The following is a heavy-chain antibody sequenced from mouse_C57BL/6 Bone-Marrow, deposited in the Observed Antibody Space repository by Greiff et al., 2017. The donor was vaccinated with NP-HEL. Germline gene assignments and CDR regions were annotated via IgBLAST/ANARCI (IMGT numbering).Heavy chain of an antibody. J-gene: IGHJ4*01. Sequence: DVQLVESGGGLVQPGGSLKLSCAASGFTFSDYYMYWVRQTPEKRLEWVAYISNGGGSTYYPDTVKGRFTISRDNAKNTLYLQMSRLKSEDTAMYYCARRTNSSDAMDYWGQGTSVTVSS. D-gene: IGHD1-1*01. CDR3: ARRTNSSDAMDY. V-gene: IGHV5-12*01. CDR2: ISNGGGST. CDR1: GFTFSDYY.